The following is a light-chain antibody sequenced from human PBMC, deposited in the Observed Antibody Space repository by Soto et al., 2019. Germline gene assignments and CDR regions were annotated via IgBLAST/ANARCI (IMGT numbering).Light chain of an antibody. CDR1: SGSVSTSYY. Sequence: QTVVTQEPSFSVSPGRTVTLTCGLSSGSVSTSYYPSWYQQTPGQAPRTLIYSTNTRSSGVPDRFSGSILGNKAALTITCAQADDESDYYCVLYMGSGICVFGGGTKLTVL. CDR2: STN. J-gene: IGLJ3*02. CDR3: VLYMGSGICV. V-gene: IGLV8-61*01.